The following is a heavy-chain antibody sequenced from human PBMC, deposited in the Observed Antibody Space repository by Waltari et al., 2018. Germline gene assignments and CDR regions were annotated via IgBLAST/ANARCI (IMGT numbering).Heavy chain of an antibody. CDR1: GFTFSSYG. J-gene: IGHJ4*02. V-gene: IGHV3-33*06. Sequence: QVQLVESGGGVVQPGRSLRLSCAASGFTFSSYGMHWVRQAPGKGLEWVAVIWYDGSNKYYADSVKGRFTISRDNSKNTLYLQMNSLRAEDTAVYYCAKLAVAGNDVDYWGQGTLVTVSS. CDR2: IWYDGSNK. D-gene: IGHD6-19*01. CDR3: AKLAVAGNDVDY.